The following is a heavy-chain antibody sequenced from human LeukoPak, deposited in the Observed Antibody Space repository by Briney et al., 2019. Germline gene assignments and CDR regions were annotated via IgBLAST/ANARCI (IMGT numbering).Heavy chain of an antibody. CDR2: ISAYNGNT. J-gene: IGHJ4*02. CDR3: AKAYSSSSHYDY. Sequence: ASVKVSCKASGYTFTSYGISWVRQAPGQGLEWMGWISAYNGNTNYAQKLQGRVTMTTDTSTSTAYMELRSLRSDDTAAYYCAKAYSSSSHYDYWGQGTLVTVSS. CDR1: GYTFTSYG. D-gene: IGHD6-6*01. V-gene: IGHV1-18*01.